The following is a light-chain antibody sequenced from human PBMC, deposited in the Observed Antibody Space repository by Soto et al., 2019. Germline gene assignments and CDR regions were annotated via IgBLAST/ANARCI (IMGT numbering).Light chain of an antibody. CDR3: AAWDDSLNGHV. J-gene: IGLJ1*01. Sequence: QSALTQPHSASGTPGQRVTISCSGSSSDIGTSSVHWFQQLPGTAPKLLISTTNQRPSGVPERFSGSKSGTSASLAISGLQSEDEADYYCAAWDDSLNGHVFGTGTKVTDL. CDR1: SSDIGTSS. V-gene: IGLV1-44*01. CDR2: TTN.